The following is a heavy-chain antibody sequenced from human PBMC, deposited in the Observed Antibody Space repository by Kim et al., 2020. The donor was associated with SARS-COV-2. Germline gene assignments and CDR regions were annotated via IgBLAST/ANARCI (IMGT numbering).Heavy chain of an antibody. CDR3: ARDYGSGSRLDY. V-gene: IGHV3-33*01. Sequence: GGSLRLSCAASGFTFSSYGMHWVRQAPGKGLEWVAVIWYDGSNKYYADSVKGRFTISRDNSKNTLYLQMNSLRAEDTAVYYCARDYGSGSRLDYWGQGTLVTVSS. D-gene: IGHD3-10*01. CDR1: GFTFSSYG. CDR2: IWYDGSNK. J-gene: IGHJ4*02.